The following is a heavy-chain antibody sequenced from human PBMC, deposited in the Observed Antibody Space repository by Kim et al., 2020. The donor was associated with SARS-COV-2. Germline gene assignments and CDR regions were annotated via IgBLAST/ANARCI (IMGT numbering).Heavy chain of an antibody. CDR2: INAGNGNT. J-gene: IGHJ5*02. CDR3: ARVPEMATITGWFDP. D-gene: IGHD5-12*01. V-gene: IGHV1-3*01. CDR1: GYTFTSYA. Sequence: ASVKVSCKASGYTFTSYAMHWVRQAPGQRLEWMGWINAGNGNTKYSQKFQGRVTITRDTSASTAYMELSSLRSEDTAVYYCARVPEMATITGWFDPWGQGTLVTVSS.